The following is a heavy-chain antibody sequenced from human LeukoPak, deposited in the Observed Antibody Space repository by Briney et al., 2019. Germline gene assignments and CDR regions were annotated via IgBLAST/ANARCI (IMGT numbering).Heavy chain of an antibody. V-gene: IGHV3-23*01. CDR1: GFTFSSYV. CDR2: ISGSGGST. J-gene: IGHJ4*02. D-gene: IGHD1-26*01. CDR3: AKVGATSRYYFDY. Sequence: GGSLRLSCAASGFTFSSYVMSWVRQAAGKGLEWVSAISGSGGSTYYADSVKGRFTISRDNSKNTLYLQMNSLRAEDTAVYYCAKVGATSRYYFDYWGQGTQVTVSS.